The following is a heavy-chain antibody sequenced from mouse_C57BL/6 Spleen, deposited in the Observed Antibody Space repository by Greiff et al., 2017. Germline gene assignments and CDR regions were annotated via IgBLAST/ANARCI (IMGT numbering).Heavy chain of an antibody. V-gene: IGHV1-55*01. CDR2: IYPGSGST. D-gene: IGHD2-5*01. Sequence: QVQLQQPGAELVKPGASVKMSCKASGYTFTSYWITWVKQRPGQGLEWIGDIYPGSGSTNYNEKFKSKATLTVDTSSSTAYMQLSSLTSEDSAVYYCAAYYSNYLAWFAYWGQGTLVTVSA. CDR1: GYTFTSYW. J-gene: IGHJ3*01. CDR3: AAYYSNYLAWFAY.